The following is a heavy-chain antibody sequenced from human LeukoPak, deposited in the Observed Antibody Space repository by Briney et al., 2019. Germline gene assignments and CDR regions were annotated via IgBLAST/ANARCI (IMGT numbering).Heavy chain of an antibody. CDR1: GGSFSGYY. V-gene: IGHV4-34*01. CDR3: ARGQPGAAAGTGFRYQLYFDY. CDR2: INHSGST. D-gene: IGHD6-13*01. J-gene: IGHJ4*02. Sequence: SETLSLTCAVYGGSFSGYYWSWIRQPPGKGLEWIGEINHSGSTNYNPSLKSRVTISVDTSKNQFSLKLSSVTAADTAVYYCARGQPGAAAGTGFRYQLYFDYRGQGTLVTVSS.